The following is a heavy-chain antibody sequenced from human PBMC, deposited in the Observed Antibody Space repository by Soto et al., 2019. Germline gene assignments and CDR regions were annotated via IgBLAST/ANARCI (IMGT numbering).Heavy chain of an antibody. V-gene: IGHV3-30*18. Sequence: QVQLVESGGGVVQPGRSLRLSCAASGFTFRTYGMHWVRQAPGKGLEWLAVISNTGINKYYADSVKSRFTICRDNSWDTLFLQMSSLRGEDTAIYYCAKVIRADSTSSNFYYYSGLDVWGQGTTVTVSS. CDR3: AKVIRADSTSSNFYYYSGLDV. J-gene: IGHJ6*02. D-gene: IGHD6-6*01. CDR2: ISNTGINK. CDR1: GFTFRTYG.